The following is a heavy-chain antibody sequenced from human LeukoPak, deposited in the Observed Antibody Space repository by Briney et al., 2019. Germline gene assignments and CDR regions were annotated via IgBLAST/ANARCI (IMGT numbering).Heavy chain of an antibody. CDR1: GDSVSSNSAA. Sequence: SQTLSLTCAISGDSVSSNSAAWNWIRQSPSRGLEWLGRTYYRSKCYNDYAVSVKSRITIKSDTSKNQFSLQLISVTTEDTAVYYWARAQPSGVGNWFDPWGQGTLVIVSA. J-gene: IGHJ5*02. CDR2: TYYRSKCYN. D-gene: IGHD1-14*01. CDR3: ARAQPSGVGNWFDP. V-gene: IGHV6-1*01.